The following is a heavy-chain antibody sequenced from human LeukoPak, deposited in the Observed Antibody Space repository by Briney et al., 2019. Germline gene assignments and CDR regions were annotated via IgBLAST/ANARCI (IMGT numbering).Heavy chain of an antibody. CDR2: ISYDGSNK. Sequence: PGRSLRLSCAASGFTFSSYAMHWVRQAPGKGLEWVAVISYDGSNKYYADSVKGRFTISRDNSKNTLYLQMNSLRAEDTAVYYCARVTHDYGGNSRVYYYYYYMDVWGEGTTVTVSS. J-gene: IGHJ6*03. D-gene: IGHD4-23*01. V-gene: IGHV3-30-3*01. CDR3: ARVTHDYGGNSRVYYYYYYMDV. CDR1: GFTFSSYA.